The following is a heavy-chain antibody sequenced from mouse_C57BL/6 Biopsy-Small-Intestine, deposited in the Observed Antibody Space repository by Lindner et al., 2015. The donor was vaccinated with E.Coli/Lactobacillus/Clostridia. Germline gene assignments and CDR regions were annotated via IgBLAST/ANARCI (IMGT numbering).Heavy chain of an antibody. J-gene: IGHJ4*01. V-gene: IGHV10-3*01. CDR1: GFTFNSYA. Sequence: VQLQESGGGLVQPKGSLKLSCAASGFTFNSYAMHWVRQAPGKGLEWVARIRSKSSNFATYYADSVKDRLTISRDDSQSMLYLQMNNLKTEDTAMYYCVRDRPDSSGYPYAMDYWGQGTSVTVSS. CDR3: VRDRPDSSGYPYAMDY. CDR2: IRSKSSNFAT. D-gene: IGHD3-2*02.